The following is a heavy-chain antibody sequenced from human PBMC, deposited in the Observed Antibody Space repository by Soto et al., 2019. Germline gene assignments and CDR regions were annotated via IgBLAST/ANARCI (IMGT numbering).Heavy chain of an antibody. V-gene: IGHV1-3*01. D-gene: IGHD6-19*01. J-gene: IGHJ4*02. CDR3: ARDQGSSGWFYFDY. CDR2: INAGNGNT. CDR1: GYTFTSYA. Sequence: QVQLVQSGAEVKKPGASVKVSCKASGYTFTSYAMHWVRQAPGQRLEWMGWINAGNGNTKYSQKFQGRVTITRDTSASPAYMELSSLRSEDTAVYYCARDQGSSGWFYFDYWGQGTLVTVSS.